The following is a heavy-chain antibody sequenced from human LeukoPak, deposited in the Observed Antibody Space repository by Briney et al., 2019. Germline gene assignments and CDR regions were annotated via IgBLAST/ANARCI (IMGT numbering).Heavy chain of an antibody. CDR3: ARGGYSDTSGSRDAFDI. CDR1: GGSISSGDYY. J-gene: IGHJ3*02. D-gene: IGHD3-22*01. CDR2: IYYSGST. Sequence: SQTLSLTCTVSGGSISSGDYYWSWIRQPPGKGLEWIGYIYYSGSTYYNPFLKSRVTISVDTSKNQFSLKLSSVTAADTAVYYCARGGYSDTSGSRDAFDIWGQGTMVTVSS. V-gene: IGHV4-30-4*08.